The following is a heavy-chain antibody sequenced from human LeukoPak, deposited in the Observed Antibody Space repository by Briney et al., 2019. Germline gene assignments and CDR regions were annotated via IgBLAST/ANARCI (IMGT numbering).Heavy chain of an antibody. J-gene: IGHJ6*03. CDR1: GFTFRNYG. CDR2: IWSDGNNR. CDR3: AKDPGASVSGFHMDV. Sequence: PGGSLRLSCAASGFTFRNYGMHWVRQATGKGLEWVSFIWSDGNNRFYADSVKGRFTISRDNSKNMLYLQMDALRAADTALYYCAKDPGASVSGFHMDVWGKGTTVIVSS. D-gene: IGHD2-8*02. V-gene: IGHV3-30*02.